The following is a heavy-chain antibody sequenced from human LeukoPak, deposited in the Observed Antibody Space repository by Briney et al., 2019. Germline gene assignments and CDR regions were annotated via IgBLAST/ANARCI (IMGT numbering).Heavy chain of an antibody. D-gene: IGHD3-16*01. Sequence: GESLKISCKGSGYRFNSYRIAWVRQTPGRGLEWMGTIFPGDSETAYSPSFQGQVTISTDKSIDTAYLQWSSLKASDTAMYYCARRAVWGNVGGSTWYYFDSWGQGTLVTVSS. V-gene: IGHV5-51*01. CDR2: IFPGDSET. CDR3: ARRAVWGNVGGSTWYYFDS. J-gene: IGHJ4*02. CDR1: GYRFNSYR.